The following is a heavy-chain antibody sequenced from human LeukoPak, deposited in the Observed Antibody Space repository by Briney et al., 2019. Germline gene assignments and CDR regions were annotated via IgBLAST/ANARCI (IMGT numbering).Heavy chain of an antibody. CDR3: TRQPGEQWLYSDYFDY. Sequence: GGSLRLSCTASGFTFGDYAMSWVRQAPGKGLEWVGFIRSKAYGGTTEYAASVKGRFTISRDDSKSIAYLQMNSLKTEDTAVYYCTRQPGEQWLYSDYFDYWGQGTPVTVSS. D-gene: IGHD6-19*01. J-gene: IGHJ4*02. CDR1: GFTFGDYA. V-gene: IGHV3-49*04. CDR2: IRSKAYGGTT.